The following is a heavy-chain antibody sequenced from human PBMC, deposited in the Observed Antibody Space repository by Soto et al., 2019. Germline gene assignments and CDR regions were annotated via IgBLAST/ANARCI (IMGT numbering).Heavy chain of an antibody. V-gene: IGHV4-39*01. D-gene: IGHD2-15*01. Sequence: SETLSLTCSVSGGSISSNSYSWGWIRQPPGKGLEWIGTLYSSRDTYYNPSLKSQVTISADTSQNQFSLDLTSVTATDTAVYFCARHPGYCSGGSCNGQYTLDVWGQGTTVTVSS. CDR3: ARHPGYCSGGSCNGQYTLDV. CDR1: GGSISSNSYS. CDR2: LYSSRDT. J-gene: IGHJ6*02.